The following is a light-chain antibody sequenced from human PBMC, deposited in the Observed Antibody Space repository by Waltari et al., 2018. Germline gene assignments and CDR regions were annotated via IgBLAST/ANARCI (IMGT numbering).Light chain of an antibody. CDR3: SSYTTTYKLV. Sequence: QSALSQPASVSGSPGQSITISCSGTSSDVGAFDFVSWYQQHPGKAPKLLIYGVGDRPSGVSNRFSGSKSGNTASLTISGLQAEDEADYYCSSYTTTYKLVFGSGTRVTVI. J-gene: IGLJ1*01. CDR2: GVG. V-gene: IGLV2-14*03. CDR1: SSDVGAFDF.